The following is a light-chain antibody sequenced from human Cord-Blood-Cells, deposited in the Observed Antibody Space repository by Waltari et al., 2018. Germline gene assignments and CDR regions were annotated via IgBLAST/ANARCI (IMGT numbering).Light chain of an antibody. CDR2: DAS. CDR3: QQRSNWPLT. J-gene: IGKJ4*01. V-gene: IGKV3-11*01. CDR1: QGFSSS. Sequence: EIVLTQSPATLSLSPGERATFSCRTSQGFSSSLAWYQQKPGQAPRLLIYDASNRATGIPARFSGSGSGTDFTLTISSLEREDFAVYYCQQRSNWPLTCGGVTKVEIK.